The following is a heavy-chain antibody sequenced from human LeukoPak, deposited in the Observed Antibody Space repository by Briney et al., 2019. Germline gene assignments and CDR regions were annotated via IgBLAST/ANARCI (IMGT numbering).Heavy chain of an antibody. V-gene: IGHV4-59*01. CDR3: ARGGTMIGPAFDI. CDR2: IYYSGST. D-gene: IGHD3-22*01. J-gene: IGHJ3*02. Sequence: PSETLSLTCTVSSGSISSYYWSWIRQPPGKGLEWIGYIYYSGSTNYNPSLKSRVTISVDTSKNQFSLKLSSVTAADTAVYYCARGGTMIGPAFDIWGQGTMVTVSS. CDR1: SGSISSYY.